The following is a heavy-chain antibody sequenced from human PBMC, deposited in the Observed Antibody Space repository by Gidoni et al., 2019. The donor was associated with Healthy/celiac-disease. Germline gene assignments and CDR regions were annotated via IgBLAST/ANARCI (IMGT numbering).Heavy chain of an antibody. CDR1: GFTFSSSS. J-gene: IGHJ3*02. V-gene: IGHV3-21*01. CDR2: ISSSSSDI. Sequence: EVQLVESGGGLVKPGGSLRLSCAASGFTFSSSSMNWVRQAPGKGLEWVSSISSSSSDIYYADSGKGRFTISRDNAKNSLYLQMNSLRAEDTAVYYCARAGCSSTSCPDAFDIWGQGTMVTVSS. CDR3: ARAGCSSTSCPDAFDI. D-gene: IGHD2-2*01.